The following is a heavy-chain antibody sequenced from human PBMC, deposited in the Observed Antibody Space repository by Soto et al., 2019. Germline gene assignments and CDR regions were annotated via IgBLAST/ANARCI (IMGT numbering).Heavy chain of an antibody. V-gene: IGHV4-39*01. Sequence: SETLSLTCTVSGGSISSSSYYWGWIRQPPGKGLEWIGSIYYSGSTYYNPSLKSRVTISVDTSKNQFSLKLSSVTAADTAVYYCARRRDSWAVYYYYGMDVWGQGTTVTVSS. D-gene: IGHD2-15*01. J-gene: IGHJ6*02. CDR1: GGSISSSSYY. CDR3: ARRRDSWAVYYYYGMDV. CDR2: IYYSGST.